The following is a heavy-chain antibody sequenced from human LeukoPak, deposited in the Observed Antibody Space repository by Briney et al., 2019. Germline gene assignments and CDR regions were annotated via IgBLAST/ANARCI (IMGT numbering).Heavy chain of an antibody. J-gene: IGHJ4*02. CDR2: IHPRSGET. Sequence: SVKVSCKASGYSFTDCFIQWVRQAPGQGLEGMGWIHPRSGETNYAYKFRGRVTMTRDTSISTTYMDLGSLGSDDTAVYYCARDGEYGTGSYYRGCFDYWGQGTLVTVSS. CDR3: ARDGEYGTGSYYRGCFDY. CDR1: GYSFTDCF. V-gene: IGHV1-2*02. D-gene: IGHD3-10*01.